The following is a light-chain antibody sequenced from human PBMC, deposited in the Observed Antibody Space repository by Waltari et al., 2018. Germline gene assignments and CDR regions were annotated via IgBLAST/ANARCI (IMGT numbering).Light chain of an antibody. V-gene: IGKV3-20*01. CDR1: QRVGSSS. Sequence: EIVLTQSPGTASLSPGERATLSCRASQRVGSSSLAWYQQKPGKAPRLVLYRASRGATGIPDRFSGSGSGTDFSLTISRLEPEDFAVYYCQQHGTLPATFGQGTKVEIK. J-gene: IGKJ1*01. CDR2: RAS. CDR3: QQHGTLPAT.